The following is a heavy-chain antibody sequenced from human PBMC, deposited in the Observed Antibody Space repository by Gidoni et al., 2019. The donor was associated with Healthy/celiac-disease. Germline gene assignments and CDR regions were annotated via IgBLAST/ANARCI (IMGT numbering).Heavy chain of an antibody. CDR1: GDSVSSTSAA. J-gene: IGHJ6*02. CDR3: ARDVGPGYSSSWWGSDYYYGMDV. Sequence: QVQLQQSGPGLVKPSQTLSLTCAISGDSVSSTSAACNWIRQSPSRGLEWLGRTYYRSKWYNDYAVSVKSRITINPDTSKNQFSLQLNSVTPEDTAVYYCARDVGPGYSSSWWGSDYYYGMDVWGQGTTVTVSS. CDR2: TYYRSKWYN. V-gene: IGHV6-1*01. D-gene: IGHD6-13*01.